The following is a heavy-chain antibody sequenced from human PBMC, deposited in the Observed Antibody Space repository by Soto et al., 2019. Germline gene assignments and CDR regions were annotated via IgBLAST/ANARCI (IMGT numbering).Heavy chain of an antibody. CDR3: ARAINFDFWSDSQSGYYFDY. Sequence: PSETLSLSCTVSGGSFSSGSYYWSWILQPPGKGLEWIAYMSYSGTTNYNPSLKSRVTISVDTSKNQFSLKLSSVTAADTAVYYCARAINFDFWSDSQSGYYFDYWGRGTLVTVSS. D-gene: IGHD3-3*01. J-gene: IGHJ4*02. V-gene: IGHV4-61*01. CDR1: GGSFSSGSYY. CDR2: MSYSGTT.